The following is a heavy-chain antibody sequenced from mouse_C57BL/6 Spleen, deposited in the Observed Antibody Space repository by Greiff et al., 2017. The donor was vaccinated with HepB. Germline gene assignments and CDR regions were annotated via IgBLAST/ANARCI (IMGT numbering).Heavy chain of an antibody. D-gene: IGHD3-3*01. J-gene: IGHJ4*01. V-gene: IGHV1-81*01. CDR1: GYTFTSYG. CDR2: IYPRSGNT. CDR3: ALGGGTEYYAMDY. Sequence: VQLQQSGAELARPGASVKLSCKASGYTFTSYGISWVKQRTGQGLEWIGEIYPRSGNTYYNEKFKGKATLTADKSSSTAYMELRSLTSEDSAVYFCALGGGTEYYAMDYWGKGTSVTVSS.